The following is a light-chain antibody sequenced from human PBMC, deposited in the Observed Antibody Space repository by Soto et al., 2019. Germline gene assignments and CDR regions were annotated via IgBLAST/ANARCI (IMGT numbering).Light chain of an antibody. V-gene: IGLV2-11*01. Sequence: QSALTQPRSVSGSPGQSVTISCTGTTGDVGGSGHVSWYQQHPGKAPKLLIVGNTIRPSGVPDRFSASTSGTSASLAITGLQAEDEGDYYCQSYDSTLSARYVFGTGTKVTVL. J-gene: IGLJ1*01. CDR3: QSYDSTLSARYV. CDR2: GNT. CDR1: TGDVGGSGH.